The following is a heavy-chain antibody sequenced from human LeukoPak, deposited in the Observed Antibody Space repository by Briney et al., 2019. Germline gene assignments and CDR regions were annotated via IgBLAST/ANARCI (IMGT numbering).Heavy chain of an antibody. CDR3: ARSHRAIDSSGYYYRGDYYYYMDV. Sequence: ASVKVSCKASGRTFSKYAISWVRQAPGQGLEWVGGIIPIFGTANYAQRFQGRVTITTDESTSTAYMELSSLRSEDTAVYYCARSHRAIDSSGYYYRGDYYYYMDVWGKGTTVTVSS. D-gene: IGHD3-22*01. CDR1: GRTFSKYA. CDR2: IIPIFGTA. J-gene: IGHJ6*03. V-gene: IGHV1-69*05.